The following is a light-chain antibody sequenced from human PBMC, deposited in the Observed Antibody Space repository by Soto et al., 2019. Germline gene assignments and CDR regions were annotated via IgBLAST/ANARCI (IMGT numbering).Light chain of an antibody. CDR2: AAS. V-gene: IGKV1-39*01. CDR1: QSIINF. CDR3: QQSYSG. Sequence: DIQMTQSPSSLSASVGDRVTITCRASQSIINFLNWYQQKPGKAPKLLIYAASTLQSGVPPRFSGSGSGTDFTLTISSLQPEDFATYYCQQSYSGFGPGTKVDIK. J-gene: IGKJ3*01.